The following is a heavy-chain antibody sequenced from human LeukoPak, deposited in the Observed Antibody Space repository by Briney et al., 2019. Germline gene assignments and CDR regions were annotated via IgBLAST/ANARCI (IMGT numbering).Heavy chain of an antibody. Sequence: GGSLRLSCAASGFTFSSYAMSWVRQVPGKGLEWVSAISGGSSAIYYADYVKGRFTISRDNSKNTLYLQMNSLRAEDTAVYYCAKGDGWLFLFDYWGQGTLVTVSS. CDR2: ISGGSSAI. D-gene: IGHD3-9*01. J-gene: IGHJ4*02. CDR3: AKGDGWLFLFDY. V-gene: IGHV3-23*01. CDR1: GFTFSSYA.